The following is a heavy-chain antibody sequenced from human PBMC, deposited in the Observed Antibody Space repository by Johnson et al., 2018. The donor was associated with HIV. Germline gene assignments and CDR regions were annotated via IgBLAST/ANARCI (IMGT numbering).Heavy chain of an antibody. Sequence: VQLVESGGGLIQPGGSLRLSCAASGFTVSSNYMSWVRQTPGKGLEWVSLISGSTIYYAASVKGRFTISRDNAKNSLYLQMNSLRAEDTAVYYCARGMFGDAFDIWGQGTMVTVSS. CDR2: ISGSTI. J-gene: IGHJ3*02. CDR1: GFTVSSNY. V-gene: IGHV3-53*01. D-gene: IGHD3-10*02. CDR3: ARGMFGDAFDI.